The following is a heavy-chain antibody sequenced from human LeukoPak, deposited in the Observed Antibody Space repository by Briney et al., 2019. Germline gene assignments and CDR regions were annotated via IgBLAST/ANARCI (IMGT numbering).Heavy chain of an antibody. V-gene: IGHV3-21*01. Sequence: GGSLRLSCAASGFTFSSYSMNWVRQAPGKGLEWVSSISSSSSYIYYADSVKGRFTISRDNAKNSLYLQMNSLRAEDTAVYYCARDSTRVYCSSTSCYRNWFDPWAREPWSPSPQ. CDR1: GFTFSSYS. J-gene: IGHJ5*02. CDR2: ISSSSSYI. D-gene: IGHD2-2*01. CDR3: ARDSTRVYCSSTSCYRNWFDP.